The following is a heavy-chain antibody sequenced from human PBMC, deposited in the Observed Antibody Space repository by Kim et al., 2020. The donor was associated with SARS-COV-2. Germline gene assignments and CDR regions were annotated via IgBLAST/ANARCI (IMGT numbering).Heavy chain of an antibody. D-gene: IGHD6-19*01. Sequence: NPSLKSRVTISVDTSKNQFSLKLSSVTAADTAVYYCARYVQWLVEGEFDPWGQGTLVTVSS. J-gene: IGHJ5*02. CDR3: ARYVQWLVEGEFDP. V-gene: IGHV4-34*01.